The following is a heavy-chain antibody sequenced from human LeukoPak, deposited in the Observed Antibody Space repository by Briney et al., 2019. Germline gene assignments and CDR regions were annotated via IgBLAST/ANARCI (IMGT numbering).Heavy chain of an antibody. CDR1: GYTFTSYH. D-gene: IGHD3-10*01. J-gene: IGHJ6*03. Sequence: ASVKVSCKASGYTFTSYHMHWVRQAPGQGLEWMGIINPSDGGTGYAQNFQGRVTMTRDTSTSTFHMELSSLRSEDTAVYYCRMGEYGSGPYYYYMDVWGKGTTVTVSS. V-gene: IGHV1-46*01. CDR2: INPSDGGT. CDR3: RMGEYGSGPYYYYMDV.